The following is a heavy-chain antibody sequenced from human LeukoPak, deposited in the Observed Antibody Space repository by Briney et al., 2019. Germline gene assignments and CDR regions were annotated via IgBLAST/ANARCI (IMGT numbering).Heavy chain of an antibody. J-gene: IGHJ4*02. CDR3: ARPPPMVRGVIIWEVDY. Sequence: GESLKISCKGSGYSFTSYWIGWVRQMPGKGLEWLGIIYPGASDTRYSPSFQGQVTISADKSISTAYLQWSSLKASDTAMYYCARPPPMVRGVIIWEVDYWGQGTLVTVSS. CDR2: IYPGASDT. CDR1: GYSFTSYW. D-gene: IGHD3-10*01. V-gene: IGHV5-51*01.